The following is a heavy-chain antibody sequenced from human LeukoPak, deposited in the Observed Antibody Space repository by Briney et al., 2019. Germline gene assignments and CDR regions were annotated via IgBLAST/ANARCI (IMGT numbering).Heavy chain of an antibody. D-gene: IGHD3-22*01. Sequence: GGSLRLSCAASGFTFSSYAMSWVRQAPGKGLEWVSGISGSGDNTYYADSVKGRFTNSRDNSKNTLYVQVNSLGTEDTAAYYCAKGSYYDSSSSFYFDYWGQGTLVTVSS. V-gene: IGHV3-23*01. J-gene: IGHJ4*02. CDR2: ISGSGDNT. CDR1: GFTFSSYA. CDR3: AKGSYYDSSSSFYFDY.